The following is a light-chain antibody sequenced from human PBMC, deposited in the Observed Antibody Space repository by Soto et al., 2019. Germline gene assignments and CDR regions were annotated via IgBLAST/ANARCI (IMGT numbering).Light chain of an antibody. Sequence: EMKMTQSPATLSMYPGEIAILSCRASQNVYNNLAWYQQKPGQAPRLLIFDASTRATGIPARLSGSGSGTEFTLTISRLEPEDFAVYYCQHYGSSPFTFGPGTKVDI. CDR1: QNVYNN. V-gene: IGKV3-15*01. J-gene: IGKJ3*01. CDR2: DAS. CDR3: QHYGSSPFT.